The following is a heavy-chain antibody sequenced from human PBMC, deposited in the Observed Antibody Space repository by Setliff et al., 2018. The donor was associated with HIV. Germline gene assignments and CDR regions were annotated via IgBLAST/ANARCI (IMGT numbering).Heavy chain of an antibody. V-gene: IGHV3-53*01. CDR1: GASISSNW. Sequence: ETLSLTCTVSGASISSNWWSWVRQAPGKGLEWVSSIYGGGSTDYADSVKGRFTISRDSSKNTLFLQMNNVRAEDAAVYYCAKRYYDSSGSRGSFDIWGQGTMVTVSS. D-gene: IGHD3-22*01. CDR3: AKRYYDSSGSRGSFDI. CDR2: IYGGGST. J-gene: IGHJ3*02.